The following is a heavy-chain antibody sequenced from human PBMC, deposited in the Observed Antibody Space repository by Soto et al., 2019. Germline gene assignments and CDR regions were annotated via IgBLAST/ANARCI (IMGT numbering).Heavy chain of an antibody. CDR1: GFTFSSYG. CDR2: ISYDGSNK. Sequence: GGSLRLSCAASGFTFSSYGMHWVRQAPGKGLEWVAVISYDGSNKYYADSVKGRFTISRDNSKNTLYLQMNSLRAEDTAVYYCARDGVDTDYFDYWGQGTQVTVSS. CDR3: ARDGVDTDYFDY. D-gene: IGHD5-18*01. V-gene: IGHV3-30*03. J-gene: IGHJ4*02.